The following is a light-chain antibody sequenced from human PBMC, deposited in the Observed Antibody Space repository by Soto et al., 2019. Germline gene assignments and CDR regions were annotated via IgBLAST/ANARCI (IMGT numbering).Light chain of an antibody. J-gene: IGKJ1*01. CDR3: QHYNSYSEA. V-gene: IGKV1-5*03. CDR1: QTISSW. CDR2: KSS. Sequence: NHMTQSPSTLSGSVGDRVTITCRASQTISSWLAWYQQKPGKAPKLLIYKSSTLRSGVPSRFSGSGSVTEFTLTISILQPDDFATYYCQHYNSYSEAFGQGT.